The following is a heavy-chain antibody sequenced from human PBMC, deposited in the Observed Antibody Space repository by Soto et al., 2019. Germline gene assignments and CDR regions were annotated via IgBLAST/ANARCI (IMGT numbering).Heavy chain of an antibody. J-gene: IGHJ3*02. CDR1: GYTFTGYY. D-gene: IGHD6-19*01. CDR3: ARTVYSSGWYNADAIDI. Sequence: ASVKVSCKASGYTFTGYYMHWVRQAPGQGLEWMGWINPNSGGTNYAQKFQGWVTMTRDTSISTAYMELSRLRSDDTAVYYCARTVYSSGWYNADAIDIPGQGTRVSV. V-gene: IGHV1-2*04. CDR2: INPNSGGT.